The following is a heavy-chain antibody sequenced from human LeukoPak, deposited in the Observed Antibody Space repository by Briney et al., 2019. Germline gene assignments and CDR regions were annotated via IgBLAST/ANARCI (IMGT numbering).Heavy chain of an antibody. J-gene: IGHJ6*03. V-gene: IGHV4-59*01. D-gene: IGHD6-6*01. CDR1: GGSISSYY. Sequence: PSETLSLTCTVSGGSISSYYWSWIRQPPGKGLERIGYIYSSGSTSYNPSLRSRVTLSVDTSKNQFSLKLSSVTAADTAVYYCARVAVRDNYYYYYMDVWGKGTTVTVSS. CDR2: IYSSGST. CDR3: ARVAVRDNYYYYYMDV.